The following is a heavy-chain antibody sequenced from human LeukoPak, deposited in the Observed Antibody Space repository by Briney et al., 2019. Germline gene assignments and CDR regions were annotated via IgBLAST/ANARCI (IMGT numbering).Heavy chain of an antibody. V-gene: IGHV3-21*01. Sequence: GGSLRLSCAASGFTFSSYSMNWVRQAPGKGLEWASSISSSSSYIYYADSVKGRFTISRDNAKNSLYLQMNSLRAEDTAVYYCARRDRNYYDSSGYYANDAFDIWGQGTMVTVSS. J-gene: IGHJ3*02. CDR1: GFTFSSYS. D-gene: IGHD3-22*01. CDR3: ARRDRNYYDSSGYYANDAFDI. CDR2: ISSSSSYI.